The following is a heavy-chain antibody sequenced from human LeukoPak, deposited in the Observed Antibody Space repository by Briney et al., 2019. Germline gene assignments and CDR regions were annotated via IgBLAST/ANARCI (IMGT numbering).Heavy chain of an antibody. D-gene: IGHD3-16*02. CDR3: ARAVYDYIWGSYRFDY. V-gene: IGHV4-31*03. Sequence: PAQTLTLTCTVSGGSISGGGYYGSWIRQHPGKSLESVGFIYYSGSTYYNPSLKSRVTFSVDTSKNQFSLKLSSVNAADTAVYYCARAVYDYIWGSYRFDYWGQGTLVTVSS. CDR1: GGSISGGGYY. CDR2: IYYSGST. J-gene: IGHJ4*02.